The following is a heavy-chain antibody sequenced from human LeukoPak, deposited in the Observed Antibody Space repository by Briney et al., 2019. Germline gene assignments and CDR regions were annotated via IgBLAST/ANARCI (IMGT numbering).Heavy chain of an antibody. D-gene: IGHD3-10*01. V-gene: IGHV1-8*03. CDR1: GYSFTNYD. CDR2: MNPKSGDT. J-gene: IGHJ5*02. Sequence: ASVKVSCKASGYSFTNYDINWVRQATGQGLEWMGWMNPKSGDTGYSQKFQGRVFITRDTSINTAYMELSSLGSDDTAVYYCARDGRGSGSSWFDPWGQGTLVIVSS. CDR3: ARDGRGSGSSWFDP.